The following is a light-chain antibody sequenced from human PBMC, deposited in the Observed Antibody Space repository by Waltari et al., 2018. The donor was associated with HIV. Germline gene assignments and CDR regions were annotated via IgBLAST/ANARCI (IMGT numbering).Light chain of an antibody. CDR2: EVS. V-gene: IGLV2-14*01. Sequence: QSALTQPASVSGSPGQSITISCTGTSSDVGGYNYVSWYQQHPGKAPKLMIYEVSNRPSGVSNRCSGSKSGNTASLTISGLQAEDEADYYCSSYTSSSVVFGGGTKLTVL. CDR3: SSYTSSSVV. J-gene: IGLJ2*01. CDR1: SSDVGGYNY.